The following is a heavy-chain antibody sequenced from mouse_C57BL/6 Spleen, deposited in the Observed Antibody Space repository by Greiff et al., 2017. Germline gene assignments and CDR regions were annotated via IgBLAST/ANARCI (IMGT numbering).Heavy chain of an antibody. D-gene: IGHD1-1*01. CDR1: GFNIKDDY. J-gene: IGHJ2*01. CDR2: IDPENGDT. CDR3: TTDITTVAFDY. V-gene: IGHV14-4*01. Sequence: VQLQQSGAELVRPGASVKLSCTASGFNIKDDYMHWVKQRPEQGLEWIGWIDPENGDTEYASKFQGKATITADTSSNTAYLQLSSLTSEDTAVYYCTTDITTVAFDYWGQGTTLTVSS.